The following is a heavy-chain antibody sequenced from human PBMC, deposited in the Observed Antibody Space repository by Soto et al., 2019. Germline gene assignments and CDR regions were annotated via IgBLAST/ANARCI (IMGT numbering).Heavy chain of an antibody. CDR3: ATRSDIALPGKVNWFDP. J-gene: IGHJ5*02. CDR1: GGSFSCYY. D-gene: IGHD6-19*01. Sequence: SETLSLTCDICGGSFSCYYWSWIRQPPGKGLEWIAEINHSGSTNYNPSLKSRVTISVDTSKNQFSLKLSSVTAADTAVYYCATRSDIALPGKVNWFDPWGQGTLVTVSS. CDR2: INHSGST. V-gene: IGHV4-34*01.